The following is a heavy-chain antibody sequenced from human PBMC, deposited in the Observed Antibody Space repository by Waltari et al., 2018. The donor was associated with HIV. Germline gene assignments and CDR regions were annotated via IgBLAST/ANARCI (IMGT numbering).Heavy chain of an antibody. Sequence: QLQLQESGPGLVQPSETLSLTCTLSGGSISSSSYFWGWLRQSPGQGLDWIGSIFYNGSANYNPSLKSRATLSVDTSKNQFSLKLNSVTAADTAVYYCARSPRGEQWLAYWGQGTLVTVSS. J-gene: IGHJ1*01. V-gene: IGHV4-39*01. D-gene: IGHD6-19*01. CDR2: IFYNGSA. CDR1: GGSISSSSYF. CDR3: ARSPRGEQWLAY.